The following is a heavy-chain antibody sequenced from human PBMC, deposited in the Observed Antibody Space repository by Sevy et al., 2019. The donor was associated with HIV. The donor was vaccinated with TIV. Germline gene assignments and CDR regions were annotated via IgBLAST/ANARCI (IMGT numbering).Heavy chain of an antibody. V-gene: IGHV3-30*18. CDR1: GLTFSTYG. CDR2: ISYDGNIQ. Sequence: GGSLRLSFAASGLTFSTYGMRWVRQAPGKGLEWVAVISYDGNIQYYADSVKGRFTVSRDNSKNTLYLQMNSLRAEDSAVYYCAKDQGGYNYAPGYWGQGTLVTVSS. CDR3: AKDQGGYNYAPGY. J-gene: IGHJ4*02. D-gene: IGHD5-18*01.